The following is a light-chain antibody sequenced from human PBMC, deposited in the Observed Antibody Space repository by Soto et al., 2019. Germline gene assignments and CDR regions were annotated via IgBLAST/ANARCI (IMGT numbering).Light chain of an antibody. J-gene: IGKJ4*01. CDR3: QQYHNWPPIT. CDR2: GAS. V-gene: IGKV3-15*01. CDR1: QSIGTS. Sequence: EIVMTQSPATLSVSPGERVSLSCRASQSIGTSLAWYQQKPGQAPRLLIYGASTRATGTPARFSGSGSGTEFTLTISSPQSEDFAVYYCQQYHNWPPITFGGGAKIELK.